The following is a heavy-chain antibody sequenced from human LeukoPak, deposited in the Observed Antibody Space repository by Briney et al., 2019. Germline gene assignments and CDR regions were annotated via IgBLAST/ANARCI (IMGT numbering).Heavy chain of an antibody. Sequence: SETLSLTCTVSGGSISSGSCYWSWIRQPVGKGLEWIGRIYTSGSTKYNPSLKSRVTISVDTSKNQFSLKLSSVTAADTAVYYCASTYYYDSSGYFGGYFDYWGQGTLVTVSS. V-gene: IGHV4-61*02. CDR3: ASTYYYDSSGYFGGYFDY. CDR1: GGSISSGSCY. CDR2: IYTSGST. D-gene: IGHD3-22*01. J-gene: IGHJ4*02.